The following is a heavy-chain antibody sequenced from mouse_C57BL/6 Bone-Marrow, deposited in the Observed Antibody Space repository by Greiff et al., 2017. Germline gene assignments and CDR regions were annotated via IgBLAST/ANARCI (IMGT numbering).Heavy chain of an antibody. D-gene: IGHD1-1*01. J-gene: IGHJ2*01. CDR3: ARIYTVVGYFDY. CDR2: IDPANGDT. CDR1: GFNIKNTY. V-gene: IGHV14-3*01. Sequence: VQLQQSVAELVRPGASVKLSCTASGFNIKNTYMHWVKQRPEQSLEWIGSIDPANGDTKYAPKFKGKDTITADTSSNTAYLQLSSLTSEDTASEYCARIYTVVGYFDYWGQGTTLTVSS.